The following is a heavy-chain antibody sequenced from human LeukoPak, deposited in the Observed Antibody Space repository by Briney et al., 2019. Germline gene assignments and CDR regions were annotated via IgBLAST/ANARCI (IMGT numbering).Heavy chain of an antibody. D-gene: IGHD3-22*01. Sequence: PGGSPRLPCAASGFTFCSDEMNWVPQAPGKGLEWVSYISSSGSTIYYADSVKGRFTISRDNAKNSLYLQMNSLRAEHTAVYYCARDPLSGDSSGYYYAGDAFDIWGQGTMVTVSS. CDR2: ISSSGSTI. V-gene: IGHV3-48*03. J-gene: IGHJ3*02. CDR1: GFTFCSDE. CDR3: ARDPLSGDSSGYYYAGDAFDI.